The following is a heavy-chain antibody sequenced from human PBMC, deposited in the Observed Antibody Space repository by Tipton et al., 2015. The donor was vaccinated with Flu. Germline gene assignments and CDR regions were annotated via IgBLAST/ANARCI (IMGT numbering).Heavy chain of an antibody. V-gene: IGHV3-48*04. CDR3: ARSTRGYSYGPFDY. Sequence: SLRLSCAASGFTFSSYAMSWIRQAPGKGLEWVSYISSSGSTIYYADSVKGRFTISRDNAKNSLYLQMNSLRAEDTAVYYCARSTRGYSYGPFDYWGQGTLVTVSS. D-gene: IGHD5-18*01. J-gene: IGHJ4*02. CDR1: GFTFSSYA. CDR2: ISSSGSTI.